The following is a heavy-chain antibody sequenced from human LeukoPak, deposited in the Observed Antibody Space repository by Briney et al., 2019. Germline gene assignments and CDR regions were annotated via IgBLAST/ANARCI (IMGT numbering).Heavy chain of an antibody. Sequence: GRSLRLSCAASGFTFRSTYGMHWVRQAPGKGLEWAAVISYDGRNKYYADSVKGRFTISRDNSKSTLYLQMNSLSAEDTAVYYCAKGYNGYDYAFDVWGQGTMVTVSS. D-gene: IGHD5-12*01. J-gene: IGHJ3*01. CDR1: GFTFRSTYG. CDR3: AKGYNGYDYAFDV. V-gene: IGHV3-30*18. CDR2: ISYDGRNK.